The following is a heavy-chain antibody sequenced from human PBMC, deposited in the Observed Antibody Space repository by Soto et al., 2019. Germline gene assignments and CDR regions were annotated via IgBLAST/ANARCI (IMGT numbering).Heavy chain of an antibody. J-gene: IGHJ4*02. Sequence: QVQLVESGGGVVQPGRSLRLSCAASGFTFSSYGMHWVRQAPGKGLEWVAVISYDGSNKYYADSVKGRFTISRDNSKNTLYLQMNSLRAEDTAVYYCAKDGGIVLVPAAMDYWGQGTLVTVSS. CDR3: AKDGGIVLVPAAMDY. V-gene: IGHV3-30*18. CDR2: ISYDGSNK. D-gene: IGHD2-2*01. CDR1: GFTFSSYG.